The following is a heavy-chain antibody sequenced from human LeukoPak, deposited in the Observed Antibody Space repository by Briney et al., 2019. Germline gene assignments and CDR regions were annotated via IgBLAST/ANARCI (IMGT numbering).Heavy chain of an antibody. D-gene: IGHD3-10*01. CDR1: GFTFSSYW. J-gene: IGHJ4*02. CDR2: IKQDGSEK. V-gene: IGHV3-7*01. Sequence: PGGSPRLSCAASGFTFSSYWMSWVRQAPGKGLEWVANIKQDGSEKYYVDSVKGRFTISRDNAKNSLYLQMNSLRAEDTAVYYCARDRGGYYFDYWGQGTLVTVSS. CDR3: ARDRGGYYFDY.